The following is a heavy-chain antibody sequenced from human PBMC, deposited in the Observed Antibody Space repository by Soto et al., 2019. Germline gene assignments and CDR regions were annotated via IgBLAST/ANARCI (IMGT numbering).Heavy chain of an antibody. D-gene: IGHD4-17*01. J-gene: IGHJ4*02. V-gene: IGHV4-59*01. CDR3: ARQTKVNTSRSFLDS. CDR2: IFYSGST. Sequence: PSETLSLTCTVSGGSISNYYWSWIRQPPGKGLEWIGYIFYSGSTNYNPSLKSRVTISVDTSKTQFSLKLSSVTAVETAVYYCARQTKVNTSRSFLDSWGQGCRGTVSS. CDR1: GGSISNYY.